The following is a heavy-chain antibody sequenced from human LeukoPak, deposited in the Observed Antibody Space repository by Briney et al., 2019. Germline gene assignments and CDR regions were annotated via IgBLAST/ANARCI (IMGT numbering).Heavy chain of an antibody. J-gene: IGHJ5*02. CDR1: GFTFSDYY. CDR3: AREFPRGSFFDP. Sequence: GESLRLSSAASGFTFSDYYMSWIRQALGKGLEWVSYISSSGSTIYYADSVKGRFTISRDNAKNSLYLQMNSLRAEDTAVYYCAREFPRGSFFDPWGQGTLVTVSS. CDR2: ISSSGSTI. D-gene: IGHD6-6*01. V-gene: IGHV3-11*04.